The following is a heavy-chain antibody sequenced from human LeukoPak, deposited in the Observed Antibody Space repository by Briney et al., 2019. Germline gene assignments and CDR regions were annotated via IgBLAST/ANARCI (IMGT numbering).Heavy chain of an antibody. CDR1: GGSISSSNW. V-gene: IGHV4-4*02. Sequence: SGTLSLTCAVSGGSISSSNWWSWVRQPPGKGLGWIGEIYHSGSTNYNPSLKSRVTISVDKSKNQFSLKLSSVTAADTAVYYCARDHDSSGWNYFDYWGQGTLVTVSS. D-gene: IGHD6-19*01. CDR3: ARDHDSSGWNYFDY. J-gene: IGHJ4*02. CDR2: IYHSGST.